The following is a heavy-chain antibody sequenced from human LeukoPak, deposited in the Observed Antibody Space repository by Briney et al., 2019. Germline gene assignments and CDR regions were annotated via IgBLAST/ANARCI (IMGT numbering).Heavy chain of an antibody. CDR3: ARDITMVRGVKGGY. CDR1: GGSISSSSYY. Sequence: PSETLSLTCTVSGGSISSSSYYWGWIRQPPGKGLEWIGSIYYSGSTYYNPSLKSRVTISVDTSKNQFSLKLSSVTAADTAVHYCARDITMVRGVKGGYWGQGTLVTVSS. V-gene: IGHV4-39*02. D-gene: IGHD3-10*01. J-gene: IGHJ4*02. CDR2: IYYSGST.